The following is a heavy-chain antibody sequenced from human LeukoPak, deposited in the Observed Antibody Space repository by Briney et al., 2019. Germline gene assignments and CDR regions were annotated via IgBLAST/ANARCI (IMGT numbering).Heavy chain of an antibody. V-gene: IGHV4-34*01. J-gene: IGHJ6*03. CDR3: ARSSEGRYYYDSSGFSYYYYMDV. Sequence: SETLSLTCAVYGGSFSGYYWSWIRQPPGKGLEWIGEINHSGSTNYNPSLKSRVTISVDKSKNQFSLKLSSVTAADTAVYYCARSSEGRYYYDSSGFSYYYYMDVWGKGTTVTISS. CDR2: INHSGST. D-gene: IGHD3-22*01. CDR1: GGSFSGYY.